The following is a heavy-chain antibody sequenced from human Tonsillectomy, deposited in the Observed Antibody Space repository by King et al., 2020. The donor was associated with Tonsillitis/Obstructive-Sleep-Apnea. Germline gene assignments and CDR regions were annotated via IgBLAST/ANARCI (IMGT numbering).Heavy chain of an antibody. J-gene: IGHJ3*02. V-gene: IGHV3-30*04. CDR3: ARDRAVFSEFNAAFDI. D-gene: IGHD3-3*01. CDR2: ISYDGIYK. CDR1: GFTFNNYA. Sequence: VQLVESGGGVVQPGRSLRLSCVASGFTFNNYAIHWVRQAPGKGLEWVAVISYDGIYKYYTDSVKGRFSISRDISKNTLFLQMSSLRAEDTAVYYCARDRAVFSEFNAAFDIWGQGTMVTVSS.